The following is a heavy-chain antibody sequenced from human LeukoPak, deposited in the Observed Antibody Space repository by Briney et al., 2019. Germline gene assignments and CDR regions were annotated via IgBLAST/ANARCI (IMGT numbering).Heavy chain of an antibody. CDR1: GFTFSSYA. CDR2: ISSNGGST. Sequence: GGSLRLSCAASGFTFSSYAMHWVRQAPGKGLEYVSAISSNGGSTYYANSVKGRFTISRDNSKNTLYLQMGSLRAEDMAVYYCARSRHYYYYYMDVWGKGTTVPVSS. V-gene: IGHV3-64*01. CDR3: ARSRHYYYYYMDV. J-gene: IGHJ6*03.